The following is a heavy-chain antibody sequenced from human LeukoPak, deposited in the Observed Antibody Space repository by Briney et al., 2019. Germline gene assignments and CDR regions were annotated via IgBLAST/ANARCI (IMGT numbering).Heavy chain of an antibody. V-gene: IGHV3-23*01. Sequence: GGSLRLYCAASGFTFSSYAMSWVRQAPGKGLEWVSAISGSGGSTYYADSVKGRFTISRDNAKNSLYLQMNSLKTEDTAMYYCTRHAAGGDTGGYPSDYWGQGTLVTVSS. CDR2: ISGSGGST. CDR1: GFTFSSYA. J-gene: IGHJ4*02. D-gene: IGHD2-8*02. CDR3: TRHAAGGDTGGYPSDY.